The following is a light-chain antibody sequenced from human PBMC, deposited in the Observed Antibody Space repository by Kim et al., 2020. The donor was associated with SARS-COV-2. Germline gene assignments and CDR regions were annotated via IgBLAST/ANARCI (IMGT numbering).Light chain of an antibody. CDR1: QKIAGF. J-gene: IGKJ4*01. CDR3: QQTYDPPLT. Sequence: DIQMTQSPSSLSASVGDRVTMTCRSSQKIAGFVSRYQVKPGKAPRLLIFTASTLQAGVPSRFTGSGSGADFTLTISSLQAEDCAIYYCQQTYDPPLTFGGGTKVDIK. V-gene: IGKV1-39*01. CDR2: TAS.